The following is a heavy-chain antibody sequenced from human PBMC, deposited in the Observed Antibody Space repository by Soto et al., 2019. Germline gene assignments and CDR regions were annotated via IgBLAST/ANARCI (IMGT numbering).Heavy chain of an antibody. Sequence: QVQLVQSGAEVKKPGASVKVSCKASGYTFTSYDINWVRQATGQGLEWMGWVNPNSGNTGYAQKFQGRVTMTRNTSISTAYMELSSLRSEDTAVYYCARPLGYCSGGSCTHWFDPWGQGTLVTVSS. J-gene: IGHJ5*02. D-gene: IGHD2-15*01. CDR2: VNPNSGNT. V-gene: IGHV1-8*01. CDR3: ARPLGYCSGGSCTHWFDP. CDR1: GYTFTSYD.